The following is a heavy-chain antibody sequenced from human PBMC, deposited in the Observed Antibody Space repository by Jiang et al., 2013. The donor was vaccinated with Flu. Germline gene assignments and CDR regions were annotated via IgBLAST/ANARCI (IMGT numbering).Heavy chain of an antibody. D-gene: IGHD2-2*01. J-gene: IGHJ4*02. Sequence: LLKPSETLSLTCTVSGGSVSSSDYYWGWIRQPPGKGLEWIGNIYYSGNPDYSGGTYYNPSLKSRVTISLDESKNQFSLRLTSVTASDTAVYYCARLGPYCSSASCSYFFDYWGQGTLVTVSS. V-gene: IGHV4-39*01. CDR2: IYYSGNPDYSGGT. CDR1: GGSVSSSDYY. CDR3: ARLGPYCSSASCSYFFDY.